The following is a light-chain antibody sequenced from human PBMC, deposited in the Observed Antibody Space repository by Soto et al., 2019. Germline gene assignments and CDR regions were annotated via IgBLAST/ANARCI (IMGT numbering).Light chain of an antibody. J-gene: IGKJ1*01. V-gene: IGKV3-15*01. Sequence: VMTQSPATLSVSPGERATLSCRASQSVSSDLAWYQQKPGQAPRLLIYDASTRATAFPARFSGSGSGTEFTLTISSLQSEDFAVYYCQQYNNWPRTLGQGTKV. CDR2: DAS. CDR1: QSVSSD. CDR3: QQYNNWPRT.